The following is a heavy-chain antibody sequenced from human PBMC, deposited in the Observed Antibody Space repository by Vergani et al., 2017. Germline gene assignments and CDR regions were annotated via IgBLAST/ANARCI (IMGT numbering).Heavy chain of an antibody. CDR3: SREQALLDWGVRGVYGMDV. V-gene: IGHV3-64*01. D-gene: IGHD3-10*01. CDR1: GFTFSSYA. CDR2: ISSNGGST. Sequence: ELQLVEPGGGLVKPGGSLRPSCAASGFTFSSYAMHWVRQAPGKGLEYVSAISSNGGSTYYANSVKGRFTISRDMSKNTLYLQMGSRRAEDMAVYYCSREQALLDWGVRGVYGMDVGGQGTTVTVSS. J-gene: IGHJ6*02.